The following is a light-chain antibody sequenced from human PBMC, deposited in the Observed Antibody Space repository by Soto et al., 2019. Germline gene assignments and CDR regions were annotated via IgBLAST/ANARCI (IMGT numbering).Light chain of an antibody. CDR2: DAS. CDR1: QSISTW. Sequence: DIQMTQSPSTLSASVGDRVTATCRASQSISTWLGWYQQKPGKAPTLLIYDASSLKSGVPSRFSGSGSGTDFTLTISSLQPDDFATYYCQQYHTYSSITFGQGTKVDIK. V-gene: IGKV1-5*01. J-gene: IGKJ1*01. CDR3: QQYHTYSSIT.